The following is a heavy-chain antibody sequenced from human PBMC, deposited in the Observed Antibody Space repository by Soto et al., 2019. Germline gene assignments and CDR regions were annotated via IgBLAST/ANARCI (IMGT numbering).Heavy chain of an antibody. V-gene: IGHV3-23*01. Sequence: GGSLRLSCVASGFTFSAFAMTWVRQTPGKGLEWVSAISGSGRSTYYTDSVKGRFTISRDSSKNMLYLEMNSLRAEDTGVFYCANANRTGSGWYPDYYYGLDDWGQGTTVTVSS. J-gene: IGHJ6*02. CDR2: ISGSGRST. CDR1: GFTFSAFA. D-gene: IGHD6-19*01. CDR3: ANANRTGSGWYPDYYYGLDD.